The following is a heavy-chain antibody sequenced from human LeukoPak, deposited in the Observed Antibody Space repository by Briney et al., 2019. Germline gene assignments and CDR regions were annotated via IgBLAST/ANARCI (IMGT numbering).Heavy chain of an antibody. CDR1: GFTFSSYG. CDR2: IWYDGSNK. D-gene: IGHD2-2*01. J-gene: IGHJ4*02. CDR3: AREPLWYQLLDLLVFDY. Sequence: GGSLRLSCAASGFTFSSYGMHWVRQAPGKGLEWVAVIWYDGSNKYYADSVKGRFTISRDNSKNTLYLQMNGLRAEDTAVYYCAREPLWYQLLDLLVFDYWGQGTLVTVSS. V-gene: IGHV3-33*01.